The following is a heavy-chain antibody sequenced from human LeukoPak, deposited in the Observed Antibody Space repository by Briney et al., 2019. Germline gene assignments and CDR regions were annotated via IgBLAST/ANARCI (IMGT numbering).Heavy chain of an antibody. V-gene: IGHV3-48*03. CDR2: ISGRNII. Sequence: GGSLRLSCAASGFDFKTYGMNWVRQAPGKGLEWISYISGRNIINYADSVKGRFTISRDNTKNSLYLQMDSLRAEDTAVYYCVSELWFGESNALDTWGQGTVVTVSS. CDR1: GFDFKTYG. J-gene: IGHJ3*02. CDR3: VSELWFGESNALDT. D-gene: IGHD3-10*01.